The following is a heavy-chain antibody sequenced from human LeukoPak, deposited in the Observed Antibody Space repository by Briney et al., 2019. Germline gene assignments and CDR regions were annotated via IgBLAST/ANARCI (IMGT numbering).Heavy chain of an antibody. Sequence: PSETLSHTCTVSGGSISSYYWSWIRQPPGKGLEWIGYIYYSGSTNYNPSLKSRVTISVDTSKNQFSLKLSSVTAADTAVYYCARGQYYDSSGYPLVDVWGQGTLVTVSS. CDR1: GGSISSYY. D-gene: IGHD3-22*01. J-gene: IGHJ4*02. CDR2: IYYSGST. V-gene: IGHV4-59*01. CDR3: ARGQYYDSSGYPLVDV.